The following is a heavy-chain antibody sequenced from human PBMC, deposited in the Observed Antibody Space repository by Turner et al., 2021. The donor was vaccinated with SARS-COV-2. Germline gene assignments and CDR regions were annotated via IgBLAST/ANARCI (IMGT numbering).Heavy chain of an antibody. V-gene: IGHV1-24*01. Sequence: QVQLVQSGAEVKKPGASVKVSCKVSGYTLTELSMHWVRQAPGKGLEWMGGVELEDAKTIDAQKFQGRVTMTEDTSTDTAYMEVSSLRSEDTAVDYCATATVIYGDYENYYYYYGMDVWGQGTTVTVSS. J-gene: IGHJ6*02. CDR3: ATATVIYGDYENYYYYYGMDV. CDR2: VELEDAKT. CDR1: GYTLTELS. D-gene: IGHD4-17*01.